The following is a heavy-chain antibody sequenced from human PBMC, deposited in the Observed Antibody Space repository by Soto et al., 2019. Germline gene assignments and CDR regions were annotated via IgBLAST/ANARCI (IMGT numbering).Heavy chain of an antibody. D-gene: IGHD2-2*01. J-gene: IGHJ4*02. CDR2: NNAGNCNT. Sequence: QVQLVQSGAEVKKPGASVKVSCKASGYTFTSYAMHWVRQAPGQRLEWMGWNNAGNCNTKYSQKFQGRVTITRDTSASTAYMELSSLRSEDTAVYYCARRFHCSSTSCYSGLDYWGQGTLVTVSS. CDR1: GYTFTSYA. CDR3: ARRFHCSSTSCYSGLDY. V-gene: IGHV1-3*01.